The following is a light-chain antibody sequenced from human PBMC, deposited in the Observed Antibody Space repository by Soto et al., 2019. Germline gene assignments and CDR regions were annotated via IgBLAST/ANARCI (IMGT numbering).Light chain of an antibody. J-gene: IGLJ2*01. V-gene: IGLV2-14*01. CDR3: SSYTSGSTLVV. CDR1: SSDVGAYNY. Sequence: QSALTQPASVSGSPGQSITISCTGSSSDVGAYNYVSWYQQHPGKAPRLMIYEVTNRPSGVSNRFSGSKSGTTASLPISGLRAEDEADYYCSSYTSGSTLVVFGGGTKLTVL. CDR2: EVT.